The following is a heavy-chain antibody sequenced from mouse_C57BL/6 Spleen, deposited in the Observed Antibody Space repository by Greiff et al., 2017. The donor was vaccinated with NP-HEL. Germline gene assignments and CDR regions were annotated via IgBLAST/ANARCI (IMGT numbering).Heavy chain of an antibody. D-gene: IGHD1-1*01. CDR1: GYAFSSSW. CDR3: ARSTTVVAFYWYFDV. V-gene: IGHV1-82*01. Sequence: VKLQESGPELVKPGASVKISCKASGYAFSSSWMNWVKQRPGKGLEWIGRIYPGDGDTNYNGKFKGKATLTADKSSSTAYMQLSSLTSEDSAVYFCARSTTVVAFYWYFDVWGTGTTVTVSS. CDR2: IYPGDGDT. J-gene: IGHJ1*03.